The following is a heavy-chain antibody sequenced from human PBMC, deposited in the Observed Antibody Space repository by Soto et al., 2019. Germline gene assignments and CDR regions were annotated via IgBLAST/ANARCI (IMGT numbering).Heavy chain of an antibody. Sequence: ASVKVSCKASGYTFSNYGIHWVRQAPGQRLEWMGLINAGNGNTKYSQKFQGRVTITADESTSTVYMELSSLRSDDTAVYYCVRVVAIPGYPDNWGQGTLVTVSS. CDR1: GYTFSNYG. CDR3: VRVVAIPGYPDN. J-gene: IGHJ4*02. V-gene: IGHV1-3*01. CDR2: INAGNGNT. D-gene: IGHD5-12*01.